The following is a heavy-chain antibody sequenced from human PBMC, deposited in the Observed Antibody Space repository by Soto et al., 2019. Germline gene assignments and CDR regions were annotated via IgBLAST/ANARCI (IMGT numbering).Heavy chain of an antibody. Sequence: TSETLSLTCTVSGGSISNYYWTWIRQPPGKGLEWIGYIYYSGSTNYNPSLKSRVIISVDTSKNQFSLELNSVTAADTAVYYCATTAWRFDYWGQGTLVTLSS. CDR1: GGSISNYY. V-gene: IGHV4-59*12. D-gene: IGHD3-16*01. J-gene: IGHJ4*02. CDR3: ATTAWRFDY. CDR2: IYYSGST.